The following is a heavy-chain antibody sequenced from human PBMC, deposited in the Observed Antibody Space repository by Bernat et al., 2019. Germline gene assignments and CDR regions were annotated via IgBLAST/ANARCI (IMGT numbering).Heavy chain of an antibody. Sequence: EVQLVESGGGLVQPGGSLRLSCAASGFTFSGHWMHWVRQAPGKGLVWVSRSNSDGSKTNYADSLKGRFAISRDNAKSTVYLQMNSLRAEDTAVYDCARDSGYCSGGRCADAFDIWGQGTMVTVSS. V-gene: IGHV3-74*01. J-gene: IGHJ3*02. CDR1: GFTFSGHW. CDR2: SNSDGSKT. D-gene: IGHD2-15*01. CDR3: ARDSGYCSGGRCADAFDI.